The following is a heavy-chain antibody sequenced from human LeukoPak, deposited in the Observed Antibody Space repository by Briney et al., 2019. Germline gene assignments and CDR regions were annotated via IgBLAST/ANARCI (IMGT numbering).Heavy chain of an antibody. V-gene: IGHV4-59*01. J-gene: IGHJ4*02. CDR3: ARLQGDSTAVFDY. CDR1: GDSISGDY. D-gene: IGHD2-21*01. CDR2: IYYTGAT. Sequence: PSETLSLTCTVSGDSISGDYWSWIRQPPGKGLEWVAYIYYTGATNYNPSLKSRATIAVDTSKNQFSLRLTSVTAADTAVYYCARLQGDSTAVFDYWGRGTLVSVSS.